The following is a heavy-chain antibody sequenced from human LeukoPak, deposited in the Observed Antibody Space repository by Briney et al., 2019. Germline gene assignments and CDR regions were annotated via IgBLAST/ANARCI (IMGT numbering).Heavy chain of an antibody. CDR3: SRGRNWDDGDY. D-gene: IGHD1-1*01. CDR1: GFTFNTYW. J-gene: IGHJ4*02. Sequence: QPGGSLRLSCAASGFTFNTYWMYWVRQAPGKGLVWVLHINSDGSIVNYGDSVKGRFTISRDNAKNTLYLQMNSLRADDTALYFCSRGRNWDDGDYWGQGTLVTVSS. V-gene: IGHV3-74*01. CDR2: INSDGSIV.